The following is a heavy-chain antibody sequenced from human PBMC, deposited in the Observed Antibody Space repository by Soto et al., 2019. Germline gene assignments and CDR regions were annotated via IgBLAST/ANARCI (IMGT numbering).Heavy chain of an antibody. Sequence: QVQLVESGGGVVQPGRSLRLSCAASGFTFRSYGMHWVRQAPVKGLEWVAVIWYDGSNKYDADSVKGRFTISRDNSKNTLYLQMNSLRAEDTAVYYCARDYSSSPDYWGQGTLVTVSS. V-gene: IGHV3-33*01. CDR1: GFTFRSYG. CDR3: ARDYSSSPDY. D-gene: IGHD6-6*01. J-gene: IGHJ4*02. CDR2: IWYDGSNK.